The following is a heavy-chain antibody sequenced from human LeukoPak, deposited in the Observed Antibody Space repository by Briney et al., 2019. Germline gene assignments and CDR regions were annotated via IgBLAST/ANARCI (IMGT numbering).Heavy chain of an antibody. CDR1: ILTLSSYC. J-gene: IGHJ4*02. V-gene: IGHV3-30*02. CDR3: AKIGPIVGDVVYF. D-gene: IGHD1-26*01. Sequence: GGALRLSRAASILTLSSYCLQWVRQAPGKGREWVAFIRYDATGQYYADSVTGRFTISRDNSKSMLYLQQNSLRPEDTAMYYCAKIGPIVGDVVYFWGQGTLVTVSS. CDR2: IRYDATGQ.